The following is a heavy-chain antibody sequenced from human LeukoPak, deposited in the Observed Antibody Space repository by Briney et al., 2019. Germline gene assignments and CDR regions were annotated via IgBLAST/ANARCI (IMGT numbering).Heavy chain of an antibody. CDR1: GGSISSYY. CDR3: ARGNSSGWYDY. CDR2: IYYSGST. J-gene: IGHJ4*02. D-gene: IGHD6-19*01. V-gene: IGHV4-59*12. Sequence: SETLSLTCTVSGGSISSYYWSWIRQPPGKGLEWIGYIYYSGSTNYNPSLKSRVTISVDTSKNQFSLKLSSVTAADTAVYYCARGNSSGWYDYWGQGTLVTVSS.